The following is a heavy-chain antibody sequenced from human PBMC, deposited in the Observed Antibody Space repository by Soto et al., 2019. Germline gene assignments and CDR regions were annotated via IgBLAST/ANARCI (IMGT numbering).Heavy chain of an antibody. CDR2: IYTSGST. D-gene: IGHD3-22*01. CDR1: GGSISSYY. CDR3: ARGMPPDYYDSSGYHYNWFDP. Sequence: SETLSLTCTVSGGSISSYYWSWIRQPAGKGLEWIGRIYTSGSTNYNPSLKSRVTMSVDTSKNQFSLKLSSVTAADTAVYYCARGMPPDYYDSSGYHYNWFDPWGQGTLVTAPQ. J-gene: IGHJ5*02. V-gene: IGHV4-4*07.